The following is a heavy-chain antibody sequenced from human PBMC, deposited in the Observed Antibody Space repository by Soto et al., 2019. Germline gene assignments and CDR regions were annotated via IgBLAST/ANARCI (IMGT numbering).Heavy chain of an antibody. CDR2: ISTYSGNA. CDR1: GYIFSDYG. D-gene: IGHD4-17*01. V-gene: IGHV1-18*04. Sequence: QVHVVQSGAEVKKPGDSVKVSCKTSGYIFSDYGINWVRQAPGQGLEWMGWISTYSGNANLAQKFQGRVTMTTDTSTRTAYMELRSLRSDDTAVYYCAKRTSVTTWGESDYWGQGTLVTVSS. CDR3: AKRTSVTTWGESDY. J-gene: IGHJ4*02.